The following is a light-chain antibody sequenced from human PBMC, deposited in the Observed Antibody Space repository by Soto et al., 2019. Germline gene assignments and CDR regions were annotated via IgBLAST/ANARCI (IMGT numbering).Light chain of an antibody. J-gene: IGKJ1*01. CDR2: GAS. CDR3: QQYNNWPPWT. CDR1: QSVSSN. V-gene: IGKV3-15*01. Sequence: EIVMTQSPATLSVSPGERATLSCRASQSVSSNLAWYQQKPGHAPRLLIYGASTRATGIPARFSGSGSGTEFTLTISSLHSEDFAVYYCQQYNNWPPWTFGQGTKVEIK.